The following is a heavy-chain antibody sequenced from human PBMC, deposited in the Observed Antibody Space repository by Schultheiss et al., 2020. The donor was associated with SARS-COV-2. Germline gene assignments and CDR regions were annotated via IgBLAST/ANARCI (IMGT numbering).Heavy chain of an antibody. D-gene: IGHD3-3*01. J-gene: IGHJ5*02. V-gene: IGHV4-39*01. CDR2: VYSSGST. CDR1: GDSITTNTYY. Sequence: SETLSLTCTVSGDSITTNTYYWGWIRQPPGKRLEWIGTVYSSGSTYYNPALKSRVTMSVDTSRNQFSLRLSSVTAADTAVYYCARAYVGITIFGVVIRRRFDPWGQGTLVTVSS. CDR3: ARAYVGITIFGVVIRRRFDP.